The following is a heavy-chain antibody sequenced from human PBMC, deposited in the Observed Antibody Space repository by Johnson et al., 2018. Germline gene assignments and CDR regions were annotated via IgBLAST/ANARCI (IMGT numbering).Heavy chain of an antibody. CDR3: AGRSSSSCLDLDY. J-gene: IGHJ4*02. V-gene: IGHV3-48*02. Sequence: VQLVQSGGGLVQPGGSLRLSCAASGFTFSTYSMNWVRQAPGKGLEWVSYISSSSNTMYYADSVKGRFTISRDNAKNSLDLQMNSLRDEDTAVYYWAGRSSSSCLDLDYWGQGTLVTVSS. CDR2: ISSSSNTM. D-gene: IGHD6-6*01. CDR1: GFTFSTYS.